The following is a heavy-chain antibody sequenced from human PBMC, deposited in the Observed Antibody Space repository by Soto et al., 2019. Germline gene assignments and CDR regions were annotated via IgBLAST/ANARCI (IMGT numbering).Heavy chain of an antibody. CDR2: IYRGGST. D-gene: IGHD6-13*01. Sequence: GGSLRLSCAASGFTVSSNYMSWVRQAPGKGLEWVSVIYRGGSTYYADSVKGRFTISRDNSKNTLYLQMNSLRAEDTAVYYCARSRSSRWYYGMDVWGQGTTVTVS. V-gene: IGHV3-53*01. CDR3: ARSRSSRWYYGMDV. J-gene: IGHJ6*02. CDR1: GFTVSSNY.